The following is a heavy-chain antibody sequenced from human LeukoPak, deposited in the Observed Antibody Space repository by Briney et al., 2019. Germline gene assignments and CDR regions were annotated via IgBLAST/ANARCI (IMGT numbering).Heavy chain of an antibody. V-gene: IGHV3-53*01. CDR3: AELGITMIGGV. CDR2: FYGGTSA. CDR1: GFTVSSNY. J-gene: IGHJ6*04. Sequence: GGSLRLSCAASGFTVSSNYMSWVRQAPGKGLEWVSVFYGGTSAYYADSVKGRFTISRDNSKNTLYLQMNSLRAEDTAVYYCAELGITMIGGVWGKGTTVTISS. D-gene: IGHD3-10*02.